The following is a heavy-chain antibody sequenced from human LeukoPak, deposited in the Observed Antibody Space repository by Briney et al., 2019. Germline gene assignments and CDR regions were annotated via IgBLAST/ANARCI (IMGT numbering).Heavy chain of an antibody. CDR2: ISYDGSNK. CDR3: ARGLYSSGWSNYFDY. D-gene: IGHD6-19*01. J-gene: IGHJ4*02. V-gene: IGHV3-30-3*01. Sequence: PGRSLRLSCAASGFTFSSYAMHWVRQAPGKGLEWVAVISYDGSNKYYADSVKGRFTISRDNSKNTLYLQMNSLRAEDTAVYYCARGLYSSGWSNYFDYWGQGTLVTVSS. CDR1: GFTFSSYA.